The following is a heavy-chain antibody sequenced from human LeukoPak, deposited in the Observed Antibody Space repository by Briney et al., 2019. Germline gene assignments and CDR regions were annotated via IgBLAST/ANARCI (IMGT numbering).Heavy chain of an antibody. J-gene: IGHJ4*02. D-gene: IGHD5/OR15-5a*01. V-gene: IGHV4-59*08. CDR3: ARHRTSVWGLEY. CDR2: IYYSGST. CDR1: LGSLTRDS. Sequence: SERLSLTRAVSLGSLTRDSWTPRRQPPGEGLEWIWFIYYSGSTNCTSTLKCRVPISVDTSKNQFSLKVNSVTAGDTAVYYCARHRTSVWGLEYWGQGSLCTVSS.